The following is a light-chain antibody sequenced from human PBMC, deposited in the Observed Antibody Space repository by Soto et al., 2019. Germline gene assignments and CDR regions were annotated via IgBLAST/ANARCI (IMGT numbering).Light chain of an antibody. CDR1: QSVSSN. Sequence: EIVMTQSPATLSVSPGERATLSCRASQSVSSNLAWYQQKPGQAPRLLIYGASTRATGIPARFSGSGSGTEFTLTITSLQSEDSAVYYRQQCGSSGTFGQGTKVDIK. CDR2: GAS. V-gene: IGKV3-15*01. J-gene: IGKJ1*01. CDR3: QQCGSSGT.